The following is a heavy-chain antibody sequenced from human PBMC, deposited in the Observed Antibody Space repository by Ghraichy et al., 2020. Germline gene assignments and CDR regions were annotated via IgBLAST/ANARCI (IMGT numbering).Heavy chain of an antibody. J-gene: IGHJ4*02. CDR1: GFTFSTSG. Sequence: GGSLRLSCAASGFTFSTSGVTWVRQAPGKGLEWVATIKHDGTEKFYVDSVKGRFSISRDSAQNSLYLQMTSLRAEDTAVYYCAKDVLAYGGQGTLVIVSS. V-gene: IGHV3-7*03. CDR3: AKDVLAY. CDR2: IKHDGTEK. D-gene: IGHD3-3*01.